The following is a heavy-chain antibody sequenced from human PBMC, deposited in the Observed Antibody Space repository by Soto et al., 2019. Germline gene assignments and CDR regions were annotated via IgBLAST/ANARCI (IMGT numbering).Heavy chain of an antibody. CDR2: IYYSGST. CDR3: ARSNPNYDFWSGYYGDFDY. D-gene: IGHD3-3*01. Sequence: SETLSLTCTVSGGSVSSGSYYWSWIRQPPGKGLEWIGYIYYSGSTNYNPSLKSRVTISVDTSKNQFSLKLSSVTAADTAVYYCARSNPNYDFWSGYYGDFDYWGQGTLVTVSS. CDR1: GGSVSSGSYY. J-gene: IGHJ4*02. V-gene: IGHV4-61*01.